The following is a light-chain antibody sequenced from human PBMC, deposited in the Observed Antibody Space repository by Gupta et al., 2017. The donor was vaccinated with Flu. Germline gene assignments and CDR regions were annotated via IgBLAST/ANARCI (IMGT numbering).Light chain of an antibody. J-gene: IGKJ5*01. V-gene: IGKV1-39*01. Sequence: SASVGDRVTITCRASQSIGTDLNWFQQKPGKAPKLLIYGASSLLSGVPSRFSGSGSGTDFTLTISSLQPEDFATYYCQQTYSTPPITFGQGTRLDIK. CDR3: QQTYSTPPIT. CDR1: QSIGTD. CDR2: GAS.